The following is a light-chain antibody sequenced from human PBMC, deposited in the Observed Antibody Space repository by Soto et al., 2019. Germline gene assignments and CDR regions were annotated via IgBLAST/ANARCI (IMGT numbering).Light chain of an antibody. CDR2: DDT. Sequence: TQPPSVSAAPGQKVTISCSGSSCKSGGNSVSWYQQLTRTTPKLRIYDDTTPPSEIPDRFSCTKSGTSATLGITGFQTGDEAYYYCGSWDSSLSAYVFGTGTKVTVL. J-gene: IGLJ1*01. CDR1: SCKSGGNS. V-gene: IGLV1-51*01. CDR3: GSWDSSLSAYV.